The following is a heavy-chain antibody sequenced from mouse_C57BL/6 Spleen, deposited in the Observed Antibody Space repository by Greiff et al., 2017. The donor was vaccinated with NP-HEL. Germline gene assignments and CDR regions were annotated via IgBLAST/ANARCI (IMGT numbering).Heavy chain of an antibody. V-gene: IGHV3-6*01. J-gene: IGHJ3*01. Sequence: EVKLMESGPGLVKPSQSLSLTCSVTGYSITSGYYWNWIRQFPGNKLEWMGYISYDGSNNYNPSLKNRISITRDTSKNQFFLKLNSVTTEDTATYYCAGGIFAYLGQGTLVTVSA. CDR3: AGGIFAY. D-gene: IGHD1-1*02. CDR1: GYSITSGYY. CDR2: ISYDGSN.